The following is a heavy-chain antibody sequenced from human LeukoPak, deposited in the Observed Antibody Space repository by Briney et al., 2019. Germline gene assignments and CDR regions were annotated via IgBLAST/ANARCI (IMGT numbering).Heavy chain of an antibody. CDR1: GYTFTGYY. CDR2: INPNSGGT. V-gene: IGHV1-2*02. D-gene: IGHD3-10*01. J-gene: IGHJ4*02. Sequence: ASVKVSCKASGYTFTGYYMHWVRQAPGQGLEWMGWINPNSGGTNYAQKFQGRVTMTRDTSISAAYMELSRLRSDDTAVYYCARIFDYYGSGSSYYFDYWGQGTLVTVSS. CDR3: ARIFDYYGSGSSYYFDY.